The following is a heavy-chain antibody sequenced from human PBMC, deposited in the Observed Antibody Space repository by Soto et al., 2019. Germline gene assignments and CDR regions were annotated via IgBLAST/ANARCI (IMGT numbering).Heavy chain of an antibody. CDR3: AREHGSGDEKTRYYFDY. D-gene: IGHD3-10*01. V-gene: IGHV4-59*01. Sequence: PSETLSLTCTVSGGSISSYYWSWIRQPPGKGLEWIGYIYYSGSTNYNPSLKSRVTISVDTSKNQFSLKLSSVTAADTAVYYCAREHGSGDEKTRYYFDYWGQGTLVTVSS. CDR1: GGSISSYY. J-gene: IGHJ4*02. CDR2: IYYSGST.